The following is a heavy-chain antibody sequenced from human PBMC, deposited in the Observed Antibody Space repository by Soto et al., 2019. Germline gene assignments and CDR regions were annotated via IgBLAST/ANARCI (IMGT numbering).Heavy chain of an antibody. Sequence: VQLQGSGPGLVKPSQTLSLTCTVSGASVNTGDHYWSYIRQPPGKGLKWLVYIFYSGDTYYNPSLKSRATISLNTSRNPFSLPLTSVTDADTAVYYCVGTGTTDDFWGQGTLVTVSS. V-gene: IGHV4-30-4*01. CDR2: IFYSGDT. CDR1: GASVNTGDHY. CDR3: VGTGTTDDF. J-gene: IGHJ1*01. D-gene: IGHD1-7*01.